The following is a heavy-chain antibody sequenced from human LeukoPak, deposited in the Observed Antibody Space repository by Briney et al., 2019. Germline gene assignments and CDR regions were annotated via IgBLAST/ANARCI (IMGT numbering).Heavy chain of an antibody. J-gene: IGHJ4*02. CDR1: GFSFTSYW. CDR2: FYPGDSDT. V-gene: IGHV5-51*01. CDR3: ARALKTCNSDWYGFDN. D-gene: IGHD3-9*01. Sequence: GESLEISCQASGFSFTSYWIGRVRPVPGKGPEWLGIFYPGDSDTQYSPSFQGPVTISADRSISTAFLQWTSLTASDTAMYYCARALKTCNSDWYGFDNWGQGALVTVSS.